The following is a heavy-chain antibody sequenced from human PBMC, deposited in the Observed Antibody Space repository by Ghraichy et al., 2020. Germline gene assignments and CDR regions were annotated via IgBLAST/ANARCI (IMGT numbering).Heavy chain of an antibody. V-gene: IGHV4-59*01. Sequence: SETLSLTCTVSGGSITNYYWSWIRQPPGKGLEWIGYIYYSGTTNYNPSLQSRVTILVDTSKNQFSLKLSSVTAADTAVYYCARHRYSGAYSPYYFDYWGHGTLVTVSS. D-gene: IGHD1-26*01. CDR1: GGSITNYY. CDR3: ARHRYSGAYSPYYFDY. CDR2: IYYSGTT. J-gene: IGHJ4*01.